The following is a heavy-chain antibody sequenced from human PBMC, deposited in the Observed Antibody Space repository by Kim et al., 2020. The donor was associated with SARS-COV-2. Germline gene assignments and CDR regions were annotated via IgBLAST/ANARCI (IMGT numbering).Heavy chain of an antibody. CDR2: ISYDGSNK. CDR3: AKDIARIAAAGTGYGMDV. CDR1: GFTFSSYG. J-gene: IGHJ6*02. V-gene: IGHV3-30*18. Sequence: GGSLRLSCAASGFTFSSYGMHWVRQAPGKGLEWVAVISYDGSNKYYADSVKGRFTISRDNSKNTLYLQMNSLRAEDTAVYYCAKDIARIAAAGTGYGMDVWGQGTTVTVSS. D-gene: IGHD6-13*01.